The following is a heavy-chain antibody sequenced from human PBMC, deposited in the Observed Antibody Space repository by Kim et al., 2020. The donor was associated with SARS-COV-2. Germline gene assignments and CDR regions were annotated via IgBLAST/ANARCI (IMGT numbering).Heavy chain of an antibody. CDR3: ARDHYGSGSCDP. Sequence: NHDPYLKSRVTISVDTSKNQFSLKLSSVTAADTAVYYCARDHYGSGSCDPWGQGTLVTVSS. J-gene: IGHJ5*02. V-gene: IGHV4-59*01. D-gene: IGHD3-10*01.